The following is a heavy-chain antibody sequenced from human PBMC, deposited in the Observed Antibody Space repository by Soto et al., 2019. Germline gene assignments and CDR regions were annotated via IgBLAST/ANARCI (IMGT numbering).Heavy chain of an antibody. J-gene: IGHJ4*02. D-gene: IGHD5-12*01. CDR2: INSGSSTI. CDR1: GLTFTGYS. V-gene: IGHV3-48*02. CDR3: ARVGGATMATMYFDP. Sequence: EVQLVESGGGLIQPGGSLRLSCAVSGLTFTGYSMNWVRQAAGKGLEWVSFINSGSSTIFYADSVKGRFTISRDNAKSSRDLEMTGRRDEDTAVDYCARVGGATMATMYFDPWGQGTLVTVSS.